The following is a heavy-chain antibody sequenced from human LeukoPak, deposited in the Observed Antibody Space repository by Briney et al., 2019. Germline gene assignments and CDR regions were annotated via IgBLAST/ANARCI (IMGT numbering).Heavy chain of an antibody. J-gene: IGHJ4*02. D-gene: IGHD4-23*01. V-gene: IGHV3-23*01. Sequence: PGGSLRLSCAASGFTFDDYAMHWVRQAPGKGLEWVSSISVNGGTTYYADSVKGRFTISRDRSKNTLYLQMNSLRAEDTAVYYCVKGGGNVRRYFEYWGQGTLVTVSS. CDR3: VKGGGNVRRYFEY. CDR2: ISVNGGTT. CDR1: GFTFDDYA.